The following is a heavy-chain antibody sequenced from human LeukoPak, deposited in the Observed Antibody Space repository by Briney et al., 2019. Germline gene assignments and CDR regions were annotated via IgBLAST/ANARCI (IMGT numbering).Heavy chain of an antibody. CDR1: GYTFTSYG. CDR2: MNPNSGNT. V-gene: IGHV1-8*02. D-gene: IGHD2-2*02. Sequence: ASVKVSCKASGYTFTSYGISWVRQAPGQGLEWMGWMNPNSGNTGYAQKFQGRVTMTRNTSISTAYMELSSLRSEDTAVYYCARHTHDYWGQGTLVTVSS. J-gene: IGHJ4*02. CDR3: ARHTHDY.